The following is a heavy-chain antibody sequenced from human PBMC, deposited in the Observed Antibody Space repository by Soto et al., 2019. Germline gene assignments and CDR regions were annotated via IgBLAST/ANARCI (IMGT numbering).Heavy chain of an antibody. J-gene: IGHJ4*02. CDR2: INPNTGGP. D-gene: IGHD2-15*01. CDR3: ARDKGPVYGSGRIGYYLDY. V-gene: IGHV1-2*02. CDR1: GYTFIDYY. Sequence: ASVKVSCKASGYTFIDYYLHWVRQAPGQGPEWMGWINPNTGGPMFAQKFQGRGTMTRDTSINTVYMELSRLRSDDTAVYYCARDKGPVYGSGRIGYYLDYWGQGTRVTVSS.